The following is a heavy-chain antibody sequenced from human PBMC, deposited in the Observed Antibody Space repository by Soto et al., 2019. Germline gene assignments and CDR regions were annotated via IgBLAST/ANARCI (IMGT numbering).Heavy chain of an antibody. CDR3: AREDSIIIPAVSDF. CDR2: ISKSDYT. D-gene: IGHD2-2*01. Sequence: PGGSLRLSCTVSGFAFNNYGINWVRQAPGKGLEWVSSISKSDYTYYSDSVKGRFAISRDNAKSSVSLQMNTLRVEDTAVYYCAREDSIIIPAVSDFWGQGTLGTAPQ. V-gene: IGHV3-21*01. CDR1: GFAFNNYG. J-gene: IGHJ4*02.